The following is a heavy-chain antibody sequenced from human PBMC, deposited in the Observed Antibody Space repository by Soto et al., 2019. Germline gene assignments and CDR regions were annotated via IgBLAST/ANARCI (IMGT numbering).Heavy chain of an antibody. D-gene: IGHD2-2*01. V-gene: IGHV4-31*03. CDR2: TYNSGST. CDR3: ARGGGSTKVDY. J-gene: IGHJ4*02. Sequence: QVQLQESGPGLVKPSQTLSLTCTVSGGSITSSGYYWSWIRQHPGEGLEGIGFTYNSGSTSYNPSLKTRVTLSVDTSSIQFSLNLKSVTAADTAVYYCARGGGSTKVDYWGQGTLVTVSS. CDR1: GGSITSSGYY.